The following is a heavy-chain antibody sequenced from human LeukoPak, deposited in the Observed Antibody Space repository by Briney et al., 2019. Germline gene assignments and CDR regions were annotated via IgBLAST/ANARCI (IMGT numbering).Heavy chain of an antibody. CDR2: INHSGST. V-gene: IGHV4-34*01. CDR3: ASRLHSSSSLFDY. CDR1: GGSFSGYY. J-gene: IGHJ4*02. Sequence: SETLSLTCAVNGGSFSGYYWSWIRQPPGKGLECIGEINHSGSTNYNPSLKSRVTISVDTSKNQFSLKLSSVTAADTAVYYCASRLHSSSSLFDYWGQGTLVTVSS. D-gene: IGHD6-6*01.